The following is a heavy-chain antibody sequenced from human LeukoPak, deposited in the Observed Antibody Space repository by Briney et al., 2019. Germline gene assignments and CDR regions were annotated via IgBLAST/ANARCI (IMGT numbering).Heavy chain of an antibody. CDR3: ARHSSGWYGFDY. Sequence: GGSLRLSCAASGFTVSTKYMSWVRQAPGKGLEWVSVSYSGGSTYYADSVKGRFTISRDNSKNTLYLLMNSLRAEDTAVYYCARHSSGWYGFDYWGQGTLVTVSS. D-gene: IGHD6-19*01. CDR1: GFTVSTKY. V-gene: IGHV3-66*04. J-gene: IGHJ4*02. CDR2: SYSGGST.